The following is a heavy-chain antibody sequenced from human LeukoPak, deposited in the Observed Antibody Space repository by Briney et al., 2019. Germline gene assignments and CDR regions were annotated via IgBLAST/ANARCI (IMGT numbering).Heavy chain of an antibody. Sequence: KSSQTLSLTCTVSGGSISSGGYYWGWIRQHPGKGLEWIGYIYYSGSTYYNPSLKSRVTISVDTSKNQFSLKLSSVTAADTAVYYCARARKVPAAISYYFDYSGQGTLVTVYS. CDR1: GGSISSGGYY. V-gene: IGHV4-31*03. J-gene: IGHJ4*02. CDR2: IYYSGST. D-gene: IGHD2-2*01. CDR3: ARARKVPAAISYYFDY.